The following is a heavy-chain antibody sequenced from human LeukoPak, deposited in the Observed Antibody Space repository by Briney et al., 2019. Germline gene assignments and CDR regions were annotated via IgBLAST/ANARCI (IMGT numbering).Heavy chain of an antibody. CDR2: ISSSSSSI. J-gene: IGHJ4*02. CDR1: GFTFSSYS. D-gene: IGHD6-19*01. CDR3: ARVRYSSGWYFDY. Sequence: QPGGSLRLSCAASGFTFSSYSMNWVRQAPGKGLEWVSYISSSSSSIYYADSVKGRFTISRDNAKNSLYLQMNSLRAEDTAVYYCARVRYSSGWYFDYWGQGTLVTVSS. V-gene: IGHV3-48*01.